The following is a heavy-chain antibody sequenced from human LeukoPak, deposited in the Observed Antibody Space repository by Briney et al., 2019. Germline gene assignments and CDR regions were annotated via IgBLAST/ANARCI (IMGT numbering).Heavy chain of an antibody. Sequence: EASVKVSCKASGYTFTNYDINWVRQATGQGLEWMGWMNPHSGNTGYAQKFQGRVTMTRNTSISTAYMELSSLRSEDTAVYYCARAPKCTVTVCYYYMDVWGKGTTVTISS. CDR2: MNPHSGNT. J-gene: IGHJ6*03. D-gene: IGHD4-17*01. V-gene: IGHV1-8*01. CDR1: GYTFTNYD. CDR3: ARAPKCTVTVCYYYMDV.